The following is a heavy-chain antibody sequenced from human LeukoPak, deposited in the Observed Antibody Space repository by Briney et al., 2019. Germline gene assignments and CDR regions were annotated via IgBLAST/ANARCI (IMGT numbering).Heavy chain of an antibody. CDR2: IYHSGST. D-gene: IGHD3-10*01. J-gene: IGHJ5*02. CDR3: ARTSRINMVLDP. CDR1: GGSISNTNW. Sequence: PSETLSLTCGVSGGSISNTNWWTWVRQPPGKGLEWIGEIYHSGSTNYNPSLKSRVTISVDKSKNQFSLKLSSVTAAVTAVYYCARTSRINMVLDPWGQGTLVTVSS. V-gene: IGHV4/OR15-8*01.